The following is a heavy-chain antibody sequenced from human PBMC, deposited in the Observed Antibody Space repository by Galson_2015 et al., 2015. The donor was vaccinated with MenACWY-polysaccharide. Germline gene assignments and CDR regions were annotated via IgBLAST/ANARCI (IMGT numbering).Heavy chain of an antibody. CDR3: TRGIQYSASYGCD. V-gene: IGHV3-23*01. CDR2: ISGSSGST. CDR1: GFPFNIYA. Sequence: SLRLSCAASGFPFNIYAMSWVRQAPGKGLEWVSAISGSSGSTYYADSVKGRFTISRDNSKNTLYLQMNSLRAEDTAVYYCTRGIQYSASYGCDWGQGTPGT. J-gene: IGHJ4*02. D-gene: IGHD1-26*01.